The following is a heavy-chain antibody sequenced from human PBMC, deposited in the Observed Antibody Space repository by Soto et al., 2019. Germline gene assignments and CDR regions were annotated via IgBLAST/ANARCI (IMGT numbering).Heavy chain of an antibody. CDR3: ARVKFAATMAYFDY. J-gene: IGHJ4*02. CDR1: GYTFTSYG. V-gene: IGHV1-18*01. CDR2: ISAYSGNT. D-gene: IGHD5-12*01. Sequence: ASVKVSCKASGYTFTSYGISWVRQAPGQGLEWMGWISAYSGNTNYAQKFQGRVTMTTDTSTSTAYMELRSLRPDDTAVYYCARVKFAATMAYFDYWGQGILVTVSS.